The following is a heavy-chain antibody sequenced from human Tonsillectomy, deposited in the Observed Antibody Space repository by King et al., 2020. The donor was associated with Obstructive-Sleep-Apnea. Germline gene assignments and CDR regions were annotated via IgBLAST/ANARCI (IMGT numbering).Heavy chain of an antibody. CDR2: IWYDVNNK. Sequence: VQLVESGGGVVQPGRSLRLSCAASGFMFSSYGMHWVRQAPGKGLEWVAVIWYDVNNKNVAESVKGRFTISRDNSKNMVYLEMDSLRAEDTAVYFCAREAKKWLKTAFFDYWGQGVLVTVSS. V-gene: IGHV3-33*01. CDR1: GFMFSSYG. CDR3: AREAKKWLKTAFFDY. D-gene: IGHD5-12*01. J-gene: IGHJ4*02.